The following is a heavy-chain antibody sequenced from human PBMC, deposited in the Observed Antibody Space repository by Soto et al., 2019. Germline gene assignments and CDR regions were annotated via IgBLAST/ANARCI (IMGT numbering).Heavy chain of an antibody. CDR1: GDSVSSNTAS. D-gene: IGHD5-12*01. CDR3: AKGDNLGPKTGYAVDP. Sequence: PSQTLSLTCAISGDSVSSNTASWNWIRQSPSRGLEWLGRTYFRSKWYSDYAVSVKSRIIINPDTSNNQFSLQLNSVTPEDTAVYFCAKGDNLGPKTGYAVDPWGQGIMVTVPQ. J-gene: IGHJ5*02. V-gene: IGHV6-1*01. CDR2: TYFRSKWYS.